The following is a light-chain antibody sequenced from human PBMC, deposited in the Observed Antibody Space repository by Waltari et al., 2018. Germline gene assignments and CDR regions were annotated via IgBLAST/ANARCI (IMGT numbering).Light chain of an antibody. V-gene: IGLV2-14*01. CDR1: SGDIGTYKF. CDR3: SSYTTTCSWV. Sequence: QSALTQPASVSGSPGQSITISFTGTSGDIGTYKFVSWYQQEPGRAPKLIVYAVSQRTWGVSTRFSGSESGNTASLTISGLQAEDEDDYYCSSYTTTCSWVFSGGTKLTVI. CDR2: AVS. J-gene: IGLJ3*02.